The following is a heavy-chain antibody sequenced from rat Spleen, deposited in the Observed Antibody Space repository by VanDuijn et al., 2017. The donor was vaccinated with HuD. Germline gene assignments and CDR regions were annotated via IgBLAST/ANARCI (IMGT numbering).Heavy chain of an antibody. V-gene: IGHV5-7*01. Sequence: EVQLVESGGGLVQPGRTMKLSCAASGFTFSHYDMAWVRQAPKKGLEWVSFISYDGSSTYYRDSVKGRFTISRDNAKSTLYLQMDSLRSEDTATYYCARQDTSGYSIWFAYWGQGTLVTVSS. CDR3: ARQDTSGYSIWFAY. CDR1: GFTFSHYD. J-gene: IGHJ3*01. D-gene: IGHD4-3*01. CDR2: ISYDGSST.